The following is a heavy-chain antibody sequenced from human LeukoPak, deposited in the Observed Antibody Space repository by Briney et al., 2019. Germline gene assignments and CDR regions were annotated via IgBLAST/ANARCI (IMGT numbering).Heavy chain of an antibody. V-gene: IGHV3-33*06. CDR2: IWYDGSNK. J-gene: IGHJ4*02. D-gene: IGHD4-11*01. CDR3: AKDRGSRGYSNYDFDY. Sequence: PGRSLRRSCAASGFTFSSYGMHWVRQAPGKGLEWVAVIWYDGSNKYYADSVKGRFTISRDNSKNTLYLQMNSLRAEDTAVYYCAKDRGSRGYSNYDFDYWGQGTLVTVSS. CDR1: GFTFSSYG.